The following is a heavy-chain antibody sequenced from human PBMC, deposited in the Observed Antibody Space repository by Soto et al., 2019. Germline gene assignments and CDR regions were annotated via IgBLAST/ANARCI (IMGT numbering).Heavy chain of an antibody. J-gene: IGHJ4*02. CDR2: INHSGST. V-gene: IGHV4-34*01. CDR1: GGSFSGYY. D-gene: IGHD3-22*01. Sequence: QVQLQQWGAGLLKPSETLSLTCAVYGGSFSGYYWSWIRQPPGKGLEWIGEINHSGSTNYNPSLKSRVTISVDTSNNQFSLKLSSVTAADTAVYYCARWLVHSRVIDYWGQGTLVTVSS. CDR3: ARWLVHSRVIDY.